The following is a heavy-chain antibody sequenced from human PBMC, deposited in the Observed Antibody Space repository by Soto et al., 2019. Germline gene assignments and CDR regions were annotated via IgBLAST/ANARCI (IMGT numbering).Heavy chain of an antibody. Sequence: EVQLVESGGGLVQPGGSLRLSCAASGFTVSSNYMSWVRQAPGKGLEWVSVIYSGGSTYYADSVKGRFTISRHNSKNTXXLQMTSLRAEDTAVYYCARERGVESYGPGEYGMDVWGQGTTVTVSS. D-gene: IGHD5-18*01. V-gene: IGHV3-53*04. CDR1: GFTVSSNY. CDR3: ARERGVESYGPGEYGMDV. J-gene: IGHJ6*02. CDR2: IYSGGST.